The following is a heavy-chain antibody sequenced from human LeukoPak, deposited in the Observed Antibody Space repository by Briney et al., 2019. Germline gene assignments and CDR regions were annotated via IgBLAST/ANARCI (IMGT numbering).Heavy chain of an antibody. D-gene: IGHD5-12*01. CDR2: IKSKTDGGTT. CDR1: GFTFSNAW. V-gene: IGHV3-15*01. Sequence: GGSLRLSCAASGFTFSNAWMSWVRQAPGKGLEWVGRIKSKTDGGTTDYAAPVKGRFTISRDNAKNSLYLQMNSLRAEDTAVYYCARGPRYSGYDPVNWFDPWGQGTLVTVSS. CDR3: ARGPRYSGYDPVNWFDP. J-gene: IGHJ5*02.